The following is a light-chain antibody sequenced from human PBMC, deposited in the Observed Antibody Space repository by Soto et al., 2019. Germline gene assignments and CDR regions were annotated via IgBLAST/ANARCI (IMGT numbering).Light chain of an antibody. V-gene: IGKV1-6*01. CDR3: LQDHNSPLT. CDR1: QCIRSD. Sequence: AIQMTQSPSSLSASVGDGVTITCLASQCIRSDLGWYQQKPGKAPRLLIYAASTLHSGVPSRFSGSGSGTDFTLTISSLQPEDFATYYCLQDHNSPLTFGQGTKVDIK. CDR2: AAS. J-gene: IGKJ1*01.